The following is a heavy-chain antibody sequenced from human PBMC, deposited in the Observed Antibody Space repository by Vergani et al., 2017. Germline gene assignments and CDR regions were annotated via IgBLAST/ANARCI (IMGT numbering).Heavy chain of an antibody. D-gene: IGHD1-1*01. J-gene: IGHJ3*02. CDR2: IRSKAYGGTT. CDR1: GFTFGEYA. Sequence: EVQLVESGGGLVQPGRSLRLSCTASGFTFGEYAMSWFRQAPGKGLEWVGFIRSKAYGGTTEYAASVKGRFTISRDDSKSYLYLQMNSLQTEDTALYYCVRVKGSNWNDHLYDIWGQGTLVTVSS. CDR3: VRVKGSNWNDHLYDI. V-gene: IGHV3-49*03.